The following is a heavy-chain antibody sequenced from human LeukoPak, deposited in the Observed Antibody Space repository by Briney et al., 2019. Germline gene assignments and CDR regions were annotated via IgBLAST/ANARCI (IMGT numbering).Heavy chain of an antibody. CDR2: INSDGSST. CDR1: GFTFSSYW. CDR3: ARDYGDYPITLDY. V-gene: IGHV3-74*01. Sequence: GGSLRLSCAASGFTFSSYWMHWVCQAPGKGLVWVSRINSDGSSTSYADSVKGRFTISRDNAKNTLYLQMNSLRAEDTAVYYCARDYGDYPITLDYWGQGTLVTVSS. D-gene: IGHD4-17*01. J-gene: IGHJ4*02.